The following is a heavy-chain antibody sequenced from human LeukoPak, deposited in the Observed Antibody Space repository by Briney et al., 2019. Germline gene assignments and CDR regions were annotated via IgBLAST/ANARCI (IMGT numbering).Heavy chain of an antibody. CDR2: IYYSGST. V-gene: IGHV4-59*01. Sequence: PSETLSLTCTVSGGSISSYYWSWIRQPPGKGLEWIGYIYYSGSTNYNPSLRSRVTISLDTPKNQFSPKLSSVTAADTAVYYCARRDWGYYYTMDVWGQGTTVTVSS. D-gene: IGHD3/OR15-3a*01. J-gene: IGHJ6*02. CDR3: ARRDWGYYYTMDV. CDR1: GGSISSYY.